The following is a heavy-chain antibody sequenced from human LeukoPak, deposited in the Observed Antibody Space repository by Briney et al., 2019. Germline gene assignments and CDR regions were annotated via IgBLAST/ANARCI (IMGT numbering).Heavy chain of an antibody. Sequence: GGSLRLSCAASGFTFSSYEMNWVRQAPGKGLEWVSYISSSGSTIYYADSVKGRFTISRDNAKNSLYLQMNSLRAEDTALYYCARRDYYDSSGYYGGVGYFDYWGQGTLVTVSS. V-gene: IGHV3-48*03. CDR2: ISSSGSTI. D-gene: IGHD3-22*01. CDR3: ARRDYYDSSGYYGGVGYFDY. CDR1: GFTFSSYE. J-gene: IGHJ4*02.